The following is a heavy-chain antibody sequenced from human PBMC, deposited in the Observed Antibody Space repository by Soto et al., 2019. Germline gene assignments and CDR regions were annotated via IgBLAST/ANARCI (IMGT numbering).Heavy chain of an antibody. CDR3: TTGSVEGI. CDR1: GFSFNEAW. V-gene: IGHV3-15*07. Sequence: EVQLVESAGGLVKPGGFLRLSCVASGFSFNEAWMNWVRQAPGEGLEWVGRIKTSAGGGATDYAAPVQGRFTISRDDSKNALYLHMNSLRTWDTAIYYCTTGSVEGIWGQGTTVTVSS. J-gene: IGHJ6*02. CDR2: IKTSAGGGAT. D-gene: IGHD2-15*01.